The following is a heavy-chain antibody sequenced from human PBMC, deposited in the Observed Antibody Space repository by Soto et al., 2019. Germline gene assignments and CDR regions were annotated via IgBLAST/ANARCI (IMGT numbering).Heavy chain of an antibody. D-gene: IGHD3-10*01. CDR2: ISGSGGST. J-gene: IGHJ4*02. Sequence: GGSLRLSCAASGFTFSSYAMSWVRQAPGKGLEWVSAISGSGGSTYYADSVKGRFTISRGNSKNTLYLQTNSLRAEDTAVYYCAKAPTLRLFGYWGQGTLVTVSS. CDR3: AKAPTLRLFGY. V-gene: IGHV3-23*01. CDR1: GFTFSSYA.